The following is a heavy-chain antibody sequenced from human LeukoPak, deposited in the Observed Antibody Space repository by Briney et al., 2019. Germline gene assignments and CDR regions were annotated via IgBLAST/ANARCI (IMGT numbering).Heavy chain of an antibody. D-gene: IGHD2-2*01. J-gene: IGHJ4*02. V-gene: IGHV3-23*01. CDR2: ISGSGSRT. CDR3: AKLLGYCTTTSCPGHFDY. Sequence: GGSLRLYCAASGFTFSSYAMSWVRQAPGKGLEWVSLISGSGSRTYYADSVKGRFTISRDNSKNTLYLQMNSLRADDTAVYYCAKLLGYCTTTSCPGHFDYWGQGTLVTVSS. CDR1: GFTFSSYA.